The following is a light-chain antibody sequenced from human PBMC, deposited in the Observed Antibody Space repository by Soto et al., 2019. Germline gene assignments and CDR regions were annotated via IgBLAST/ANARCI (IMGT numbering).Light chain of an antibody. CDR3: QQYDSWSPIT. CDR2: NAV. J-gene: IGKJ5*01. V-gene: IGKV3-15*01. CDR1: QSIDNK. Sequence: EIVLTQSPATLSVSPGERATLSCRASQSIDNKLVWYQQKPGQAPSLLLSNAVTRAPGIPARFSGSGFGTEFTLTISSLQSEDFAVYYCQQYDSWSPITFGQGTRLEI.